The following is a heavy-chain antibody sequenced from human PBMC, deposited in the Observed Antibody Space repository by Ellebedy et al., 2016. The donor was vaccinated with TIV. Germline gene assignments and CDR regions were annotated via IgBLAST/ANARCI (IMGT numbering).Heavy chain of an antibody. V-gene: IGHV3-13*01. CDR2: FGTAGAT. Sequence: GESLKISCAASGCIFTSHDMQWVLQGRGKGLECVSAFGTAGATYYPGPVKGRFTISRENAKNSLYLQITSLRADDTAVYYCARVRFGDTAVDYWGQGTLVTVSS. J-gene: IGHJ4*03. CDR3: ARVRFGDTAVDY. CDR1: GCIFTSHD. D-gene: IGHD2-21*01.